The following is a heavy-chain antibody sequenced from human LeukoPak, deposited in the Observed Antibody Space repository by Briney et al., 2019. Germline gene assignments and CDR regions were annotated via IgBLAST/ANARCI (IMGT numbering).Heavy chain of an antibody. CDR3: ARDSHRQAVAASTD. Sequence: GGSLRLSCAASGFTFSSYGMHWVRQAPGKGLEWVAFIRYDGSNKYYADSVKGRFTISRDNSKNTLYLQMNSLRAEDTAVYYCARDSHRQAVAASTDWGQGTLVTVSP. V-gene: IGHV3-30*02. J-gene: IGHJ4*02. CDR2: IRYDGSNK. CDR1: GFTFSSYG. D-gene: IGHD6-19*01.